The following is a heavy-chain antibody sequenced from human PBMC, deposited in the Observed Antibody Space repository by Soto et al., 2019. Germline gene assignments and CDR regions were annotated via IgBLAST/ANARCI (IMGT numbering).Heavy chain of an antibody. CDR1: GFTFSNAW. V-gene: IGHV3-15*01. Sequence: EVQLVESGGGLVKPGGSLRLSCAASGFTFSNAWMSWVRQAAGKGLEWVGRIKSKTDGGTTDYAAPVKGRFTISRDDSINTLYLQMNSLKTEDTAVYYCTTHNWNDVPYFDYWGQGTLVTVSS. CDR3: TTHNWNDVPYFDY. D-gene: IGHD1-20*01. CDR2: IKSKTDGGTT. J-gene: IGHJ4*02.